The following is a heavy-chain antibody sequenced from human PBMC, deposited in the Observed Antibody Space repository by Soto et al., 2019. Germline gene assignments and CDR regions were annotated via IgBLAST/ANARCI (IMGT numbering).Heavy chain of an antibody. CDR3: ARGRSSPNFDP. Sequence: QVQLVQSGAELKKPGASVKVSCKASGYTFTNYGISWVRQAPGQGLEWMGGLIPIFGAANLAQKFQGRVTITADESTSTVNMELSSLTSEDTAVYYCARGRSSPNFDPWGQGTLVTVSS. D-gene: IGHD6-6*01. J-gene: IGHJ5*02. V-gene: IGHV1-69*13. CDR2: LIPIFGAA. CDR1: GYTFTNYG.